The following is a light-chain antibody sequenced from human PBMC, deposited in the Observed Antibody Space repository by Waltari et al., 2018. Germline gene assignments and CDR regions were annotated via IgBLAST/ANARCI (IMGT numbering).Light chain of an antibody. CDR1: NIESTS. J-gene: IGLJ1*01. Sequence: SYVLTQPPSVSAAPGKTASITCGGNNIESTSVQWYQQKPGQPPILVISYDSDRPSGIPERFSGSNSGNTATLTISRVEAGDEADYYCQVWDANTDPGVFGTGTEVTVL. CDR3: QVWDANTDPGV. V-gene: IGLV3-21*04. CDR2: YDS.